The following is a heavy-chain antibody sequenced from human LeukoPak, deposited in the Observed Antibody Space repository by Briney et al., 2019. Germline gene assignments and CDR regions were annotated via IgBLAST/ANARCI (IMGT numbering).Heavy chain of an antibody. CDR1: GFTFSSYE. D-gene: IGHD1-26*01. CDR2: ISSSSSYI. J-gene: IGHJ3*02. CDR3: ARAPAGGSYDAFDI. V-gene: IGHV3-21*01. Sequence: GGSLRLSCAASGFTFSSYEMNWVRQAPGKGLEWVSSISSSSSYIYYADSVKGRFTISRDNAKNSLYLQMNSLRAEDTAVYYCARAPAGGSYDAFDIWGQGTMVTVSS.